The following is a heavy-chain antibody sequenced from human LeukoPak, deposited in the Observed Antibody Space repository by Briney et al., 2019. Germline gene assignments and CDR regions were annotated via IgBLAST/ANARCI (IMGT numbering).Heavy chain of an antibody. CDR2: IYYNGNT. J-gene: IGHJ4*02. D-gene: IGHD5-18*01. CDR1: GGSFNSSSYY. Sequence: PSETLSLTCTVSGGSFNSSSYYWGWVRQPPGKGLEWIGTIYYNGNTYYNASLKSRLTISVDTSKNQFSLKLSSVTAADTAVYYCARGRLAYSYGKNHFDYWGQGTLVTVSS. CDR3: ARGRLAYSYGKNHFDY. V-gene: IGHV4-39*01.